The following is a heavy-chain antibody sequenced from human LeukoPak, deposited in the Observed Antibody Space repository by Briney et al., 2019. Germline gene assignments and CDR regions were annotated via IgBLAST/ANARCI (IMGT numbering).Heavy chain of an antibody. Sequence: SETLSLTCAVYGGSFSGYYWSWIRQLPGKGLEWIGEINHSGSTNYNPPLKSRVTVSVDTSKNQFSLKLSSVNAADTAVYYCARVLKGDIVVVPAAQNWIDPWGQGTLVTVSS. CDR3: ARVLKGDIVVVPAAQNWIDP. CDR1: GGSFSGYY. D-gene: IGHD2-2*01. J-gene: IGHJ5*02. CDR2: INHSGST. V-gene: IGHV4-34*01.